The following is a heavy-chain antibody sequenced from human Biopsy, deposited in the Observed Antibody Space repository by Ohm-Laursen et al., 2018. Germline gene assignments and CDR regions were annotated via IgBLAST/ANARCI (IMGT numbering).Heavy chain of an antibody. D-gene: IGHD1-26*01. CDR1: GGTFSSDA. V-gene: IGHV1-69*01. CDR3: ASSNSGTYDV. Sequence: SSVKVSCKSSGGTFSSDAITWVRQAPGQGLEWMGGIIPMFGPANYAQKFQGRVTITADESTSTAYMELSSLRSEDTAVYYCASSNSGTYDVWGQGTTVTVSS. CDR2: IIPMFGPA. J-gene: IGHJ6*02.